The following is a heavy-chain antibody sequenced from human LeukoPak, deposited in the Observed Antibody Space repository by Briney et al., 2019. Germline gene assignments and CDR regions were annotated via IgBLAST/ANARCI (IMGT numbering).Heavy chain of an antibody. Sequence: ASVKVSCKASGYTFTSYDINWVRQVTGQGLEWMGWMNPKSGNTGYAQKFQGRVTMTTDTSASTAYMELSSLRSEDTAVYYCARLSSHYGDYKVDPWGQGTLVTVSS. CDR3: ARLSSHYGDYKVDP. CDR1: GYTFTSYD. D-gene: IGHD4-17*01. CDR2: MNPKSGNT. J-gene: IGHJ5*02. V-gene: IGHV1-8*02.